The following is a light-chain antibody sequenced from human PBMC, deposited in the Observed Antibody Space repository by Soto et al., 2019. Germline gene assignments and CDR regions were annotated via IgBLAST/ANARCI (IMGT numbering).Light chain of an antibody. CDR1: SSDVGGYNY. CDR3: NSYTSSSTPYV. Sequence: QSVLTQPASVSGSPGQSITISCTGTSSDVGGYNYVSWYQQHPRKAPKVLIYEVSNRPSGVSNRFSGSKSGNTASLTISGLQAEDEADYYCNSYTSSSTPYVFGTGTKVTVL. J-gene: IGLJ1*01. CDR2: EVS. V-gene: IGLV2-14*01.